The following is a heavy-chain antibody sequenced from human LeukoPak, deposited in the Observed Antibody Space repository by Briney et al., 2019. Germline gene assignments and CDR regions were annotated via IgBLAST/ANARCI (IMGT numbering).Heavy chain of an antibody. CDR2: INPSGGST. J-gene: IGHJ3*02. CDR3: ARGGASDAFDI. Sequence: ASVKVSCKASGYTFTSYYMHWVRQAPGQGLEWMGIINPSGGSTSYAQKFQDRVTMTRDTSTSTVYMELSSPRSEDTAVYYCARGGASDAFDIWGQGTMVTVSS. CDR1: GYTFTSYY. V-gene: IGHV1-46*01.